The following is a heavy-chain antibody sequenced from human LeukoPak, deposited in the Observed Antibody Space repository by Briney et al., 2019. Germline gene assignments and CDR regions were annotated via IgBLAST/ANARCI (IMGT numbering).Heavy chain of an antibody. CDR2: IRYDGSNK. CDR1: GFTFSSYG. J-gene: IGHJ4*02. D-gene: IGHD3-10*01. Sequence: GGSLRLSCAASGFTFSSYGTHWVRQAPGKGLEWVAFIRYDGSNKYYADSVKGRFTISRDNSKNTLYLQMNSLRAEDTAVYYCATPYYYGSGSYWPFDYWGQGTLVTVSS. V-gene: IGHV3-30*02. CDR3: ATPYYYGSGSYWPFDY.